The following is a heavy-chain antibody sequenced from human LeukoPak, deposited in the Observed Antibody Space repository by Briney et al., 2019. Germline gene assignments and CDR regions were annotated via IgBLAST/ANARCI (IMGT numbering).Heavy chain of an antibody. D-gene: IGHD3-10*01. Sequence: GGSLRLSCAASGFTFSSCAMHWVRQAPGKGLEWVAVISYDGSNKYYADSVKGRFTISRDNSKSTLYLQMNSLRAEDTAVYYCARVNQTGRMVRGVHFDYRGQGTLVTVSS. J-gene: IGHJ4*02. V-gene: IGHV3-30-3*01. CDR3: ARVNQTGRMVRGVHFDY. CDR1: GFTFSSCA. CDR2: ISYDGSNK.